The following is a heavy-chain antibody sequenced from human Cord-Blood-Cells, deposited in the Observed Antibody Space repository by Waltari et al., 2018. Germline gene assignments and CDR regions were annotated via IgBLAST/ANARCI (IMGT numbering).Heavy chain of an antibody. CDR1: GGTFSSYA. Sequence: QVQLVQSGAEVKKPGSSVKVSCKASGGTFSSYAISWVRQAPGQGIEWMGGIIPILGIANYAQKFQGRVTINADESTSTAYMELSSLRSEDTAVYYCARGNSSGWYNWFDPWGQGTLVTVSS. D-gene: IGHD6-19*01. V-gene: IGHV1-69*04. J-gene: IGHJ5*02. CDR2: IIPILGIA. CDR3: ARGNSSGWYNWFDP.